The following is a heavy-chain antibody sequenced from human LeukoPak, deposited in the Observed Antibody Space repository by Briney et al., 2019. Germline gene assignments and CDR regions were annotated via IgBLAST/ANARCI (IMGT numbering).Heavy chain of an antibody. Sequence: ASVTVSCTASGYTFTSYGISWVRQAPGQGLEWMGWISAYNGNTIYAQKLQGRVTMTTDTSTSTAYMELRSLRSDDTAVYYCARRYCANGVCYRAHFDYWGRGTLVTVSS. V-gene: IGHV1-18*01. J-gene: IGHJ4*02. CDR2: ISAYNGNT. CDR1: GYTFTSYG. D-gene: IGHD2-8*01. CDR3: ARRYCANGVCYRAHFDY.